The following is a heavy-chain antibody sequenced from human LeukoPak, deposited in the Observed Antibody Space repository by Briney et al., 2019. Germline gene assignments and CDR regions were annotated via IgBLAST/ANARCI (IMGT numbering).Heavy chain of an antibody. CDR3: ARQGSGTYLV. J-gene: IGHJ4*02. Sequence: SETLSLTCTVSGGXISNYYCGWIRQPPGKGLEWIGYIYSSGITTYNPSLNSRVTISVDTSKNQFSLRLSSVTAADTAVYYCARQGSGTYLVWGQGTLVTVSS. CDR1: GGXISNYY. D-gene: IGHD1-26*01. CDR2: IYSSGIT. V-gene: IGHV4-59*08.